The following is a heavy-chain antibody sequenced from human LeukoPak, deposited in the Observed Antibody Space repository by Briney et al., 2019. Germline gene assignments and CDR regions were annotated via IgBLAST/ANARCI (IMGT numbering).Heavy chain of an antibody. CDR2: IKQDGSEK. D-gene: IGHD3-16*01. Sequence: QPGGSLRLSCAASGFPFSSYWMSWVRQAPGKGLEWVANIKQDGSEKYYVDSVKGRFTISRDNAKNSLYLQMNSLRAEDTAVYYCASEVWGPFDYWGQGTLVTISS. J-gene: IGHJ4*02. CDR1: GFPFSSYW. CDR3: ASEVWGPFDY. V-gene: IGHV3-7*01.